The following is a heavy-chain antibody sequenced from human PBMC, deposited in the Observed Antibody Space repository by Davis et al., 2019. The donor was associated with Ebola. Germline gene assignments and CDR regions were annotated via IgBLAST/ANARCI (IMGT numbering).Heavy chain of an antibody. CDR2: INPNSGGT. Sequence: AASVKVSCKASGYTFTGYYMHWVRQAPGQGLEWMGRINPNSGGTNYAQKFQGRVTMTRDTSISTAYMELSSLRSEDTAVYYCARGKTRGRNWFDPWGQGTLVTVSS. D-gene: IGHD3-10*01. V-gene: IGHV1-2*06. CDR1: GYTFTGYY. J-gene: IGHJ5*02. CDR3: ARGKTRGRNWFDP.